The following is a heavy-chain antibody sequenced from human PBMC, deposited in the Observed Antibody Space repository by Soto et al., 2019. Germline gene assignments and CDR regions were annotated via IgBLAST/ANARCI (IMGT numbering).Heavy chain of an antibody. D-gene: IGHD2-15*01. CDR3: ARGMVVSGYYYYGMDV. J-gene: IGHJ6*02. CDR2: MNPNSGNT. CDR1: GYTFTSYD. Sequence: ASVKVSCKASGYTFTSYDINWVRQATGQGLEWMGWMNPNSGNTGYAQKFQGRFTMTRNTSISTAYMELSSLRSEDTAVYYCARGMVVSGYYYYGMDVWGQGTTVTVSS. V-gene: IGHV1-8*01.